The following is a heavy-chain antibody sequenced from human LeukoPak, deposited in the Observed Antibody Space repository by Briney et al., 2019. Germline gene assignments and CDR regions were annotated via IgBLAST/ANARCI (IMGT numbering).Heavy chain of an antibody. CDR1: GYTFISYG. V-gene: IGHV1-18*04. CDR2: ISPYNGNT. CDR3: ARVAYYTEYSGYDTYYFDY. Sequence: ASVKVSCKASGYTFISYGISWVRQAPGQGLEWMGWISPYNGNTNYAQKLQGRVTMTTDTSTSTAYMELRSLRSDDTAVYYCARVAYYTEYSGYDTYYFDYWGQGTLVTVSS. D-gene: IGHD5-12*01. J-gene: IGHJ4*02.